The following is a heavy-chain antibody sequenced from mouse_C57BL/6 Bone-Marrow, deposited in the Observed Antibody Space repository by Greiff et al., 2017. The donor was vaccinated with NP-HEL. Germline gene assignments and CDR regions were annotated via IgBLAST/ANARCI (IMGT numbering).Heavy chain of an antibody. CDR1: GYTFTSYW. CDR3: EREDYSNYLDY. D-gene: IGHD2-5*01. Sequence: VQLQQPGAELVRPGSSVKLSCKASGYTFTSYWMDWVKQRPGQGLEWIGNIYPSDSETHYNQKFKDKATLTVDKSSSTAYMQLSSLTSEDSAVYYCEREDYSNYLDYWGQGTTLTVSS. J-gene: IGHJ2*01. CDR2: IYPSDSET. V-gene: IGHV1-61*01.